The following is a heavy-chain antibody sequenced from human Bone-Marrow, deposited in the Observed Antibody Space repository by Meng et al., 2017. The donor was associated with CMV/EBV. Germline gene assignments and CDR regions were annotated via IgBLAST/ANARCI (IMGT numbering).Heavy chain of an antibody. CDR1: GFTFSDYY. CDR3: ARGENKWNYLHYFDY. D-gene: IGHD1-7*01. V-gene: IGHV3-11*01. Sequence: GESLKISCAASGFTFSDYYMSWIRQAPGKGLEWVSYISSSGSIMYYADSVKGRFTISRDNTQNSLYLQMNSLRAEDTAVYFCARGENKWNYLHYFDYWGQGTLVTVPS. CDR2: ISSSGSIM. J-gene: IGHJ4*02.